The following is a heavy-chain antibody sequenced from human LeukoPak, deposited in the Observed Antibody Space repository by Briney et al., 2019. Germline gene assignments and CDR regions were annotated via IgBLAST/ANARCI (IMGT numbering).Heavy chain of an antibody. CDR2: ISRSGPT. D-gene: IGHD3-22*01. Sequence: GGSLRLSCAASGFTFGTYDMQWVRQAPGKGLEWVSGISRSGPTYYSDSVRGRFTISRDNSKDTLYLQMNSLRAEDTAVYYCAGIVVGPRGDYWGQGTLVTVSS. V-gene: IGHV3-23*01. CDR3: AGIVVGPRGDY. J-gene: IGHJ4*02. CDR1: GFTFGTYD.